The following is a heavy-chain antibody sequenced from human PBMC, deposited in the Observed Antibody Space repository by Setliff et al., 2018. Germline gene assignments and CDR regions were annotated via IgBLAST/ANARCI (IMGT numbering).Heavy chain of an antibody. CDR3: ARVPRFTDTRNAFDI. V-gene: IGHV4-39*07. CDR2: IYYSGST. J-gene: IGHJ3*02. CDR1: GGSISSSSYY. Sequence: KPSETLSLTCTVSGGSISSSSYYWGWIRQPPGKGLEWIGSIYYSGSTYYNPSLKSRVTISVDTSKNQFSLKLSSVTAADTAVYYCARVPRFTDTRNAFDIWGQGTMVTVSS. D-gene: IGHD5-18*01.